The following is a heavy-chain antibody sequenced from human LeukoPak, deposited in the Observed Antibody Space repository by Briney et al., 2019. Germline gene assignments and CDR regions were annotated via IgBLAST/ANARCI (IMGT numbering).Heavy chain of an antibody. D-gene: IGHD3-22*01. CDR1: GFTVSSNY. CDR3: ARLRINYYDSSGYFFDY. V-gene: IGHV3-53*01. J-gene: IGHJ4*02. Sequence: GGSLRLSCAASGFTVSSNYMSWVRQAPGKGLEWVSVIYSGGSTYYADSVKGRFTISRDNSKNTLYLQMNSLRAEDTAVYYRARLRINYYDSSGYFFDYWGQGTLVTVSS. CDR2: IYSGGST.